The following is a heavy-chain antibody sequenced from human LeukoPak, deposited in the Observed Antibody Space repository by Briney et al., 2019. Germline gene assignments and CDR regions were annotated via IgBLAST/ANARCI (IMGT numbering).Heavy chain of an antibody. CDR3: ARDAQPRLRFLEWSPFDY. Sequence: GGSLRLSCAASGFTFSSYWMSWVRQAPGKGLEWVANIKQDGSEKYYVDSVKGRFTISRDNAKNSLYLQMNSLRAEDTAVYYCARDAQPRLRFLEWSPFDYWGQGTLVTVSS. CDR1: GFTFSSYW. D-gene: IGHD3-3*01. V-gene: IGHV3-7*01. J-gene: IGHJ4*02. CDR2: IKQDGSEK.